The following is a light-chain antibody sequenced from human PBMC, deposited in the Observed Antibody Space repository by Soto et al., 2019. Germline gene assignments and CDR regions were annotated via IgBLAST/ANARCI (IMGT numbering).Light chain of an antibody. Sequence: QSVLTQPASVSGSPGQSITISCTGTSSDVGGYNYVSWYQQHPGKAPKLMIYDVSNRPSGVSNRFSGSKSGNTASLTICGLQAEDEADYYCSSYTSSSTLDVFGTGTKLTVL. CDR2: DVS. J-gene: IGLJ1*01. CDR1: SSDVGGYNY. CDR3: SSYTSSSTLDV. V-gene: IGLV2-14*01.